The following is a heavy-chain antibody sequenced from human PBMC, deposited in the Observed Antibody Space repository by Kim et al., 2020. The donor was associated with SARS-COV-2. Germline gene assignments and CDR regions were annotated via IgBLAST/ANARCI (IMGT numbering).Heavy chain of an antibody. V-gene: IGHV1-3*01. J-gene: IGHJ4*02. CDR2: NT. CDR3: ARGEDSFDY. Sequence: NTKYSQRLQGRVTITRDTSASTAYMELSSLRSEDTAVYYCARGEDSFDYWGQGALVTVSS.